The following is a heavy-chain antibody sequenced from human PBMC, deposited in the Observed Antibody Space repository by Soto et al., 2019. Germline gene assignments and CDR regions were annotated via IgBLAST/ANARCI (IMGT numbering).Heavy chain of an antibody. Sequence: EVRLLESGGGLVQPGGSLRLSCAASGFTFSTYAMIWARQAPGKGLEWVSTISADGSGAHYADSVRGRLTISKDNSQIMLYLQMERLRVEDTAIYYCDGSDFWGLGTLVTVSS. CDR1: GFTFSTYA. CDR2: ISADGSGA. CDR3: DGSDF. D-gene: IGHD1-26*01. V-gene: IGHV3-23*01. J-gene: IGHJ4*02.